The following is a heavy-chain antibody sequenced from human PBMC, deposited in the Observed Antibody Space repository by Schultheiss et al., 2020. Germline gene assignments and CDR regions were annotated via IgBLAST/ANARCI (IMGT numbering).Heavy chain of an antibody. Sequence: ASVKVSCKASGYTFTSYYMHWVRQAPGQGLEWMGIINPSGGSTSYAQKFQGRVTMTRDTSTSTVYMELSSLRSDDTAVYYCARESGYYDSSGTTPYYGMDVWGQGTTVTVSS. CDR3: ARESGYYDSSGTTPYYGMDV. J-gene: IGHJ6*02. CDR2: INPSGGST. D-gene: IGHD3-22*01. V-gene: IGHV1-46*01. CDR1: GYTFTSYY.